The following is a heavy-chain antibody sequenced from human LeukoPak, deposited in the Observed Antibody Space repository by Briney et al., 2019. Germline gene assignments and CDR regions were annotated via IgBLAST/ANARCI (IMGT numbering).Heavy chain of an antibody. V-gene: IGHV3-43*02. CDR2: ISGDGGTT. D-gene: IGHD6-13*01. CDR3: AKVYVGSWYAYDH. J-gene: IGHJ4*02. CDR1: GFTFDDYA. Sequence: GGSLRLSCTASGFTFDDYAMHWVRQAPAKGLEWVSLISGDGGTTDYADSVKGRFTISRDNRRNSLYLHMNSLRTEDTALYFCAKVYVGSWYAYDHWGQGTLATLSS.